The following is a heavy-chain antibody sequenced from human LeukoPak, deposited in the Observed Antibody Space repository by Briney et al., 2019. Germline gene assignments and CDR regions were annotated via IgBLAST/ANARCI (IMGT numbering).Heavy chain of an antibody. D-gene: IGHD3-22*01. CDR3: ARGPGSSGGAYVGDY. CDR2: IDGGGSST. J-gene: IGHJ4*01. CDR1: GFTFSYHW. V-gene: IGHV3-74*01. Sequence: PGGSLRLSCGASGFTFSYHWMHWVCQVPGKGLVWVSRIDGGGSSTSYADSVKGRFSISRDNAKSTLYLQMSSLRAEDTAVYYCARGPGSSGGAYVGDYWGPGTLVTVSS.